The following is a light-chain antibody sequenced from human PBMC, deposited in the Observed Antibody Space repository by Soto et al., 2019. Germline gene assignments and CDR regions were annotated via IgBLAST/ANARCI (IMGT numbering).Light chain of an antibody. Sequence: QSVLTHPPPASVTPGQRGTMSCSGGSSNIGSNTVSWYQHLPGTAPQLLIYSDTQRASGVADRFSGSKSGTSASLAISGLQSDDEADYYCAAWDDRLNGALFGTGTKVTVL. CDR3: AAWDDRLNGAL. V-gene: IGLV1-44*01. CDR1: SSNIGSNT. J-gene: IGLJ1*01. CDR2: SDT.